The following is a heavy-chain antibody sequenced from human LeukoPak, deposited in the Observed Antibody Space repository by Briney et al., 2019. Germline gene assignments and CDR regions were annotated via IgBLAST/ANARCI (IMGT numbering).Heavy chain of an antibody. V-gene: IGHV4-59*08. CDR1: GGSISSYY. Sequence: PSETLSLTCTVSGGSISSYYWSWIRQPPGKGLEWIAYLSDIGSINYNPSLKSRVTISLDTSKNQFSLKLSSVTAADTAVYYCAGHHPRNTVDFWGQGTLVSVS. CDR2: LSDIGSI. CDR3: AGHHPRNTVDF. D-gene: IGHD2-8*02. J-gene: IGHJ4*02.